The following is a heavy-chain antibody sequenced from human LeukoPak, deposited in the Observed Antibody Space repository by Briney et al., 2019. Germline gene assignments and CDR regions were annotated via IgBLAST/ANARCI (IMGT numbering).Heavy chain of an antibody. J-gene: IGHJ4*02. CDR2: ISAYNGNT. Sequence: ASVKVSCKASGYTFTSYGISWVRQAPGQGLEWMGWISAYNGNTNYAQKIQGRVTMTTDTSTSTAYMELRSLRSDDTAVYYCARDMGSGWYYTIVYWGQGTLVTVSS. D-gene: IGHD6-19*01. CDR1: GYTFTSYG. V-gene: IGHV1-18*01. CDR3: ARDMGSGWYYTIVY.